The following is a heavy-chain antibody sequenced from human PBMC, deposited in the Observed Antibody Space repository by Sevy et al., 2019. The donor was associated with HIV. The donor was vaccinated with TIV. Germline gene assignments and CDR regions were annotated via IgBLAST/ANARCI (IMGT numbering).Heavy chain of an antibody. CDR2: IYYSGST. Sequence: SETLSLTCTVSGGSISSSGYYWGWIRQPPGMGLEWLGSIYYSGSTYYNPSLKSRVTISVDTSKNQFSLKMNSVTAADTAVYYCARHPYGDYVGYLDPWGQGTLVTVSS. J-gene: IGHJ5*02. CDR3: ARHPYGDYVGYLDP. V-gene: IGHV4-39*01. D-gene: IGHD4-17*01. CDR1: GGSISSSGYY.